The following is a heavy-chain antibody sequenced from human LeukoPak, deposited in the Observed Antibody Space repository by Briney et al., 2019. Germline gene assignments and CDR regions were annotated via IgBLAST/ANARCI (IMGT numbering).Heavy chain of an antibody. CDR3: AKDRVYYFDSSGYSCDY. J-gene: IGHJ4*02. D-gene: IGHD3-22*01. CDR2: ISSGCTYR. Sequence: GGSLRLSCTASGFTFNSYTMNWVRQAPGKGLEWVSSISSGCTYRYYADSVKGRFTISRDNAENSLFLQMHSLRAEDTAVYYCAKDRVYYFDSSGYSCDYWGQGSLVTVSS. V-gene: IGHV3-21*04. CDR1: GFTFNSYT.